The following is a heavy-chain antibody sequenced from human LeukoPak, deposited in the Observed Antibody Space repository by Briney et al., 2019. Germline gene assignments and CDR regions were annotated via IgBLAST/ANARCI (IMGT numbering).Heavy chain of an antibody. CDR2: NNPNSGAT. V-gene: IGHV1-2*02. CDR1: GYTFTSYD. J-gene: IGHJ4*02. D-gene: IGHD5-18*01. CDR3: ARVRYGYSTTWEPPRDYFDN. Sequence: ASVKVSCKASGYTFTSYDINWVRQAAGQGLEWMGWNNPNSGATDYARKFQDRVTMTRDTSTNTAYMELSGLRSDDTAVYYCARVRYGYSTTWEPPRDYFDNWGQGTLVTVSS.